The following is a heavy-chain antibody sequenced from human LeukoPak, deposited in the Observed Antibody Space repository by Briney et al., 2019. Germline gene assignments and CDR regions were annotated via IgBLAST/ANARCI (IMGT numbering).Heavy chain of an antibody. CDR3: ARQADKGYCSSTSCRYWYFDL. V-gene: IGHV4-4*02. Sequence: SETLSLTCAVSGGSISSSNWWSWVRQPPGKGLEWIVEICHSGSTNYNPSLKSRVTISVDKSKNQFSLKLSSVTAADTAVYYCARQADKGYCSSTSCRYWYFDLWGRGTLVTVSS. CDR1: GGSISSSNW. CDR2: ICHSGST. J-gene: IGHJ2*01. D-gene: IGHD2-2*01.